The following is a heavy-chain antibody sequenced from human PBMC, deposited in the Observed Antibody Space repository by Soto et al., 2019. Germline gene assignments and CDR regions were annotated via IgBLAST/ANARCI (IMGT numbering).Heavy chain of an antibody. J-gene: IGHJ4*02. CDR2: ISYSGAT. D-gene: IGHD3-22*01. V-gene: IGHV4-39*01. Sequence: PSETLSLTCTVSGGSISSSTYYWGWIRQPPGKGLEWIGTISYSGATYYNPSLKSRVTISVDTSKSQFSLKLTSVTAADTAVYYCATDLYYYETTGFYFFLPLDYWGQGALVTVSS. CDR1: GGSISSSTYY. CDR3: ATDLYYYETTGFYFFLPLDY.